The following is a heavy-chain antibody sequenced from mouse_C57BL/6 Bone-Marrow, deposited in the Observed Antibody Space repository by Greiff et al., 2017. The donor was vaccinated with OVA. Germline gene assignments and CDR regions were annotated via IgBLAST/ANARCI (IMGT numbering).Heavy chain of an antibody. Sequence: VQLQQSGPELVKPGASVKISCKASGYSFTDYNMNWVKQSNGKSLEWIGVITPNYGTTSYNQKFKGKATLTVYQSSSTAYMQLNSLTSEDSAVYCCAREGDYDVRYYAMDYWGQGTSVTVSS. CDR2: ITPNYGTT. D-gene: IGHD2-4*01. J-gene: IGHJ4*01. CDR3: AREGDYDVRYYAMDY. CDR1: GYSFTDYN. V-gene: IGHV1-39*01.